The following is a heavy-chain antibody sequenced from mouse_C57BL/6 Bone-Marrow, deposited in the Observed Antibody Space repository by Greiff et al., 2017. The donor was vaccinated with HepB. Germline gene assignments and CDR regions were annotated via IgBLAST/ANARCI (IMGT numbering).Heavy chain of an antibody. D-gene: IGHD1-2*01. CDR3: ARSWAAPGAMDY. Sequence: QVQLQQPGAELVMPGASVKLSCKASGYTFTSYWMHWVKQRPGQGLEWIGEIDPSDSYTNYNQKFKGKFTLTVDKSSSTAYMQLSSLTSEDSAVYYCARSWAAPGAMDYWGQGTSVTVSS. J-gene: IGHJ4*01. CDR1: GYTFTSYW. CDR2: IDPSDSYT. V-gene: IGHV1-69*01.